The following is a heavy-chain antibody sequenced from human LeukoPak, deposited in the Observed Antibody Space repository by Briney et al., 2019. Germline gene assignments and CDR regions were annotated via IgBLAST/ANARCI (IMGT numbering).Heavy chain of an antibody. V-gene: IGHV3-30-3*01. CDR3: AREGSSEWELLRSYDY. CDR1: GFTFSSYA. CDR2: ISYDGSNK. Sequence: PGGSLRLSCAASGFTFSSYAMHWVRQAPGKGLEWVAVISYDGSNKRYADSVKGRFTISRDNSKNTLYLQMNSLRAEDTAVYYCAREGSSEWELLRSYDYWGQGTLVTVSS. D-gene: IGHD1-26*01. J-gene: IGHJ4*02.